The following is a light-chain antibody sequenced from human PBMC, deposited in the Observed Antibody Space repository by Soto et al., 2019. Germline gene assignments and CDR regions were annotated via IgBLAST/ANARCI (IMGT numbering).Light chain of an antibody. V-gene: IGLV2-8*01. J-gene: IGLJ1*01. CDR1: KNDIGVYDF. CDR2: EVV. Sequence: QSVLTQPPSASGSPGQSVTISCTGTKNDIGVYDFVSWYQHHPGKAPRLIIYEVVQRPSGVPARFSGSKSGNTASLTVSGLQAADEADYFCKSYAGSNTYVFGSGTKRTV. CDR3: KSYAGSNTYV.